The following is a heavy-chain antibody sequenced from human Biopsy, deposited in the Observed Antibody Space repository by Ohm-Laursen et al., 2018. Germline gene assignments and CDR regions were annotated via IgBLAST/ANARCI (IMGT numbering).Heavy chain of an antibody. Sequence: GILSLTCTVSSASINLYYWGWIRQSPGKGLEWIGYINHSGHTNYNPSLKSRLTMSVDTSKNQFSLKLTSVTAADTAVYYCARDRIAYCTATSCDNFGLDVWGQGTTVTVSS. V-gene: IGHV4-59*01. CDR3: ARDRIAYCTATSCDNFGLDV. J-gene: IGHJ6*02. D-gene: IGHD2-8*02. CDR2: INHSGHT. CDR1: SASINLYY.